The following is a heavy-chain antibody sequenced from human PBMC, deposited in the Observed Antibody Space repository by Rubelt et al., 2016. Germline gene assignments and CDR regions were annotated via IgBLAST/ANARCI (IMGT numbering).Heavy chain of an antibody. CDR1: GGSISSSSYY. D-gene: IGHD5-24*01. CDR3: ARGRDGYNRDAFDI. V-gene: IGHV4-39*07. Sequence: QLQLQESGPGLVKPSETLSLTCTVSGGSISSSSYYWGWIRQPPGKGLEWIGSIYYSGGTYYNPSLRSRVTISVDTSKNQFSLKLSSVTAADTAVYYCARGRDGYNRDAFDIWGQGTMVTVSS. J-gene: IGHJ3*02. CDR2: IYYSGGT.